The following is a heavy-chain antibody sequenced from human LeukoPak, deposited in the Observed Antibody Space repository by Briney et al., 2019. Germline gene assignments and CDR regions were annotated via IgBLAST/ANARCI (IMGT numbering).Heavy chain of an antibody. Sequence: SETLSLTCAVYGGSFSGYYWSWIRQPPGKGLEWIGYIYYSGSTNYNPSLKSRVTISVDTSKNQFSLKLSSVTAADTAVYYCARDFTRLAAAGIGWFDPWGQGTLVTVSS. CDR2: IYYSGST. D-gene: IGHD6-13*01. J-gene: IGHJ5*02. CDR3: ARDFTRLAAAGIGWFDP. V-gene: IGHV4-59*01. CDR1: GGSFSGYY.